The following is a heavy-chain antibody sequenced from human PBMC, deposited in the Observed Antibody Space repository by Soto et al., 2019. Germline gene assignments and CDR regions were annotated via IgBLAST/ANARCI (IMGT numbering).Heavy chain of an antibody. CDR2: ISVSGSIR. J-gene: IGHJ4*02. Sequence: EVQLVESGGGLVQPGGSLRLSCAASGFTFSTYSMNWVRQAPGKGLEWVAFISVSGSIRYYADSVRGRFTISRDNAKNSLFLEMNSLTDEDTAVYYCARDQYQYDRNHPYYFDYWGRGTLVAVSS. D-gene: IGHD3-22*01. CDR3: ARDQYQYDRNHPYYFDY. V-gene: IGHV3-48*02. CDR1: GFTFSTYS.